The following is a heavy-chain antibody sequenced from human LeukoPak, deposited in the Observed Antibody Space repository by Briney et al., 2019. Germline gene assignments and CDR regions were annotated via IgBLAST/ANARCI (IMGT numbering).Heavy chain of an antibody. CDR2: IYYSGST. J-gene: IGHJ4*02. CDR3: ARVVTTSYYFDY. V-gene: IGHV4-59*01. D-gene: IGHD5-12*01. Sequence: SETLSLTCTVSGGSISSYYWSWIRQPLGKGLEWIGYIYYSGSTNYNPSLKSRVTISVDTSKNQFSLKLSSVTAADTAVYYCARVVTTSYYFDYWGQGTLVTVSS. CDR1: GGSISSYY.